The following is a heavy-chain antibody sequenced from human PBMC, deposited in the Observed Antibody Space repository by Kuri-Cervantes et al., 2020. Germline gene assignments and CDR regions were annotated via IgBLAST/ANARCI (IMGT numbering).Heavy chain of an antibody. J-gene: IGHJ4*02. D-gene: IGHD2-15*01. CDR2: INHGGGT. Sequence: SQTLSLTCAVYGGSSSDYSWSWIRQPPGKGLEWIGEINHGGGTNYNPSLKSRVTISIDTSKNQFSLRLSSVTAADTAVYYCARYTYCSTGRCYEDYWGQGTLVTVSS. CDR3: ARYTYCSTGRCYEDY. V-gene: IGHV4-34*01. CDR1: GGSSSDYS.